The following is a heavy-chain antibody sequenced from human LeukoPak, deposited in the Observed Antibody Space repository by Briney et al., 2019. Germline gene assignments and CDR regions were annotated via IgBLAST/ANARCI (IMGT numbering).Heavy chain of an antibody. Sequence: PGGSLRLSCAASGFTVSSNYMSWVRQAPGKGLEWVSAISGSGGSTYYADSVKGRFTISRDNSKNTLYLQMNSLRAEDTAVYYCAKEMASRRYYDSSGYCPFDYWGQGTLVTVSS. CDR3: AKEMASRRYYDSSGYCPFDY. CDR2: ISGSGGST. V-gene: IGHV3-23*01. J-gene: IGHJ4*02. D-gene: IGHD3-22*01. CDR1: GFTVSSNY.